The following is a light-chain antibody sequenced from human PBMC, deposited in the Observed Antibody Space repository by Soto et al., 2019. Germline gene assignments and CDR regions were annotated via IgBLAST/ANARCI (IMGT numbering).Light chain of an antibody. V-gene: IGKV1-27*01. Sequence: DIQMTQSPSSLSASVGDRVTITCRASQGISNYIDWYQQKPGKVPKLLIYAASTLQSGVPSRFSGSGSGTDLTLTISSLQPEDVATYYCPKYNSAPYTFGQGTKLEIK. CDR2: AAS. CDR3: PKYNSAPYT. CDR1: QGISNY. J-gene: IGKJ2*01.